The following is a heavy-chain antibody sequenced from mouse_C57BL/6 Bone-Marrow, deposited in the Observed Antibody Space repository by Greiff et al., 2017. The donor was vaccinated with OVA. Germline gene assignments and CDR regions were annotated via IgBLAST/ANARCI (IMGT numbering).Heavy chain of an antibody. CDR2: ISDGGSYT. CDR1: GFTFSSYA. V-gene: IGHV5-4*01. J-gene: IGHJ4*01. D-gene: IGHD4-1*01. Sequence: EVQGVESGGGLVKPGGSLKLSCAASGFTFSSYAMSWVRQTPEKRLEWVATISDGGSYTYYPDNVQGRFTISRDNAKNNLYLQMSHLKSEDTAMYYCARDWVGRGGLYAMDYWGQGTSVTVSS. CDR3: ARDWVGRGGLYAMDY.